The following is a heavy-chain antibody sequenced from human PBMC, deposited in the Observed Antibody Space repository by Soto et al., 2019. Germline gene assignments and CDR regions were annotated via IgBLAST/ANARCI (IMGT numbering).Heavy chain of an antibody. V-gene: IGHV5-51*01. D-gene: IGHD2-2*01. J-gene: IGHJ6*04. CDR3: ARLKYQLALIMDV. Sequence: PGESLKISCKGSGYSFTSYWIGWVRQMPGKGLEWMGIIYPGDSDTRYSPSFQGQVTISADKSISTAYLQWSSLKASDIAMYYCARLKYQLALIMDVWGKGTTVTVSS. CDR1: GYSFTSYW. CDR2: IYPGDSDT.